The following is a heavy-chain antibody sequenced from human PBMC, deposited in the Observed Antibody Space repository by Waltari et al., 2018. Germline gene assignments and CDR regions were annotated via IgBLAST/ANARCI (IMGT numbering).Heavy chain of an antibody. J-gene: IGHJ3*02. Sequence: EVQLLESGGGLVQPGGSLRLSCAASGFTLRSYAMSWVRQAPGKGLEWVSAISGSGGSTYYADSVKGRFTISRDNSKNTLYLQMNSLRAEDTAVYYCAKLTPPGSDAFDIWGQGTMVTVSS. CDR1: GFTLRSYA. CDR2: ISGSGGST. D-gene: IGHD1-26*01. CDR3: AKLTPPGSDAFDI. V-gene: IGHV3-23*01.